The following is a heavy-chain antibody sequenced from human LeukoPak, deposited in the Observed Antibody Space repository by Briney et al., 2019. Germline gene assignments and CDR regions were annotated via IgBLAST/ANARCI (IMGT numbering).Heavy chain of an antibody. CDR2: ISSGGGT. CDR3: ARGRPTYYFDY. CDR1: GLTVSSYS. J-gene: IGHJ4*02. Sequence: GGSLRLSCAASGLTVSSYSMNWVRQAPGKGLEWVSGISSGGGTYYADSVKGRFTISRDNSMNTLYLQVNSLRTDDTAVYYCARGRPTYYFDYWGQGTLVTISS. V-gene: IGHV3-53*01.